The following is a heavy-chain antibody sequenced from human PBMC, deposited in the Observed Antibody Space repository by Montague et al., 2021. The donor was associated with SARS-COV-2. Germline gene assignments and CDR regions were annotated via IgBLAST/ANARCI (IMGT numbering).Heavy chain of an antibody. V-gene: IGHV4-59*01. D-gene: IGHD1-1*01. CDR1: GDSMTYFY. J-gene: IGHJ4*02. CDR3: ARGATRTFDY. CDR2: IFYRGTT. Sequence: SETLSLTCTVSGDSMTYFYWSWIRRTPEKGLEWIGYIFYRGTTKYNPSLESRVTITVDTSKDQFYLKLNSVTAADTAVYYCARGATRTFDYWGQGTRVPSPQ.